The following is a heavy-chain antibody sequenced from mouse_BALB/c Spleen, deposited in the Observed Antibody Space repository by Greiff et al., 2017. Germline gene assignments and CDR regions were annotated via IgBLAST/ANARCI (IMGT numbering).Heavy chain of an antibody. Sequence: QVQLKQSGPGLVAPSQSLSITCTVSGFSLTGYGVNWVRQPPGKGLEWLGMIWGDGSTDYNSALKSRLSISKDNSKSQVFLKMNSLQTDDTARYYCARDRGGGNYLFAYWGQGTLVTVSA. J-gene: IGHJ3*01. CDR1: GFSLTGYG. CDR2: IWGDGST. D-gene: IGHD2-1*01. V-gene: IGHV2-6-7*01. CDR3: ARDRGGGNYLFAY.